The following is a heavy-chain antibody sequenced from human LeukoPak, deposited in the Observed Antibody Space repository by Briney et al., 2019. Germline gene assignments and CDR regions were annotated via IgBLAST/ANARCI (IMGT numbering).Heavy chain of an antibody. V-gene: IGHV3-23*01. Sequence: GGSLRLACAASGFIFSNYALSWVRQAPGKGLEWVSSIGSSVNTTHYADSVKGRFTISRDNSKNTMYLQMSSLSAEDTAIYYCARDQAFDWFYYYYGMDVWGLGTTVIVS. J-gene: IGHJ6*02. D-gene: IGHD3-9*01. CDR2: IGSSVNTT. CDR1: GFIFSNYA. CDR3: ARDQAFDWFYYYYGMDV.